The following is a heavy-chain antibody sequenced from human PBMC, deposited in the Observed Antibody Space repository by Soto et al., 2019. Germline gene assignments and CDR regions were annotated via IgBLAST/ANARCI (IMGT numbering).Heavy chain of an antibody. D-gene: IGHD6-19*01. CDR2: IIPILGIA. Sequence: QVQLVQSGAEVKKPGSSVKVSCKASGGTFISYTISWVRQAPGQGLEWMGRIIPILGIAKYAQNFQGRVQIHTDKYKRTAYMELSSLRSEDTAVYYCERDGGYSSGWYSGNWFDPWGQGTLVTVSS. CDR1: GGTFISYT. CDR3: ERDGGYSSGWYSGNWFDP. J-gene: IGHJ5*02. V-gene: IGHV1-69*08.